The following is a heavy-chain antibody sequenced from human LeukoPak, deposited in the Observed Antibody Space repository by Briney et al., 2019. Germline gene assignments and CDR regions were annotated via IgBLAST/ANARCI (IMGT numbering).Heavy chain of an antibody. Sequence: GGSLRLSCAASGFTFSDHHMDWVRQAPGKGLEWVGRVRDKARSYTTEYAASVEGRFTISRDESKNSLNLQMNSLRTEDTAVYYCARGPSRVRGVYTGDHWGQGTLVTVSP. J-gene: IGHJ4*02. CDR2: VRDKARSYTT. CDR1: GFTFSDHH. CDR3: ARGPSRVRGVYTGDH. D-gene: IGHD3-10*01. V-gene: IGHV3-72*01.